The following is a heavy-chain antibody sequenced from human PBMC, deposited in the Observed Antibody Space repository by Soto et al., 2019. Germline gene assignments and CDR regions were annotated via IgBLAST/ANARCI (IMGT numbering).Heavy chain of an antibody. CDR2: ISSYNGVT. D-gene: IGHD5-12*01. CDR1: GYTFSNYG. CDR3: ARDRGGYGIFDY. Sequence: ASVKVSCKASGYTFSNYGISWVRQAPGQGLEWMGWISSYNGVTNYAQNLQGRVTLTTESSTSTAYMEVRSLRSDDTAVYYCARDRGGYGIFDYWGQGTLVTXSS. J-gene: IGHJ4*02. V-gene: IGHV1-18*01.